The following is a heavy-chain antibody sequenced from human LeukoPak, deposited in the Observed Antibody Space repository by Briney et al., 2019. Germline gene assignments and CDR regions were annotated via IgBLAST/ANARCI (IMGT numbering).Heavy chain of an antibody. CDR3: TTGIAAAGDY. V-gene: IGHV3-15*01. CDR1: GFTVSSNY. CDR2: IKSKTDGGTT. D-gene: IGHD6-13*01. J-gene: IGHJ4*02. Sequence: GGSLRLSCAASGFTVSSNYMSWVRQAPGKGLEWVGRIKSKTDGGTTDYAAPVKGRFTISRDDSKNTLYLQMNSLKTEDTAVYYCTTGIAAAGDYWGQGTLVTVSS.